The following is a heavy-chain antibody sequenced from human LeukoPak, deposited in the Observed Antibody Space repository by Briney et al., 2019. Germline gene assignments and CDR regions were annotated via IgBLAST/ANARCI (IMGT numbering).Heavy chain of an antibody. CDR3: ARGRNYYGSGSYYGNMDV. D-gene: IGHD3-10*01. CDR1: GYTFTSYD. V-gene: IGHV1-8*01. J-gene: IGHJ6*02. Sequence: GASVKVSCKASGYTFTSYDINWVRQATGQGLEWMGWMNPNSGNTGYAQKFQGRVTMTRNTSISTAYMELSSLRSEDTAVYYCARGRNYYGSGSYYGNMDVWGQGTTVTVSS. CDR2: MNPNSGNT.